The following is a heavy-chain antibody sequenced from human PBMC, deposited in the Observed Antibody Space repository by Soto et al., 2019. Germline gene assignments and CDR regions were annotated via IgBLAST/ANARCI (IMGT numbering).Heavy chain of an antibody. CDR3: ARFDDYGGNPMGYFDY. J-gene: IGHJ4*02. V-gene: IGHV4-30-2*01. D-gene: IGHD4-17*01. Sequence: QLQLQESGSGLVKPSQTLSLTCAVSGGSIGSGGYSWSWIRQPPGKGLEWIGYIYHSGSTYYNPSLKSRVTISVDRSKNQFSLKLSSVTAADTAVYYCARFDDYGGNPMGYFDYWGQGTLVTVSS. CDR2: IYHSGST. CDR1: GGSIGSGGYS.